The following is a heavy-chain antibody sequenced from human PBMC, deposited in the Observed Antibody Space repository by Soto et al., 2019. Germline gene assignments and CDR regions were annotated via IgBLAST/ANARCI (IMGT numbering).Heavy chain of an antibody. J-gene: IGHJ6*02. CDR1: GGTFISYA. CDR3: GSVGYCSSTNCLFYYYHYGMDV. V-gene: IGHV1-69*13. D-gene: IGHD2-2*03. CDR2: IIPIFGTT. Sequence: SVKVSCKASGGTFISYAVSWVRQAPGQGLEWMGGIIPIFGTTTYAQNFRARVTITADESTSTAYMELSSLTSEDTAVYYCGSVGYCSSTNCLFYYYHYGMDVWGQGTTVTVSS.